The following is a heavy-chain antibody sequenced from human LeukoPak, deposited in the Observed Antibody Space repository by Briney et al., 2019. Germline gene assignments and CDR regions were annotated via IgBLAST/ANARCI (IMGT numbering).Heavy chain of an antibody. D-gene: IGHD3-22*01. V-gene: IGHV1-8*02. Sequence: ASVKVSCKASGGTFSSYAISWVRQAPGQGLEWMGWINPNSGNTGYAQKFQGRVTMTRNTSISTAYMELSSLRSEDTAVYYCARGSDYYDSSGYPFDYWGQGTLVTVSS. J-gene: IGHJ4*02. CDR2: INPNSGNT. CDR1: GGTFSSYA. CDR3: ARGSDYYDSSGYPFDY.